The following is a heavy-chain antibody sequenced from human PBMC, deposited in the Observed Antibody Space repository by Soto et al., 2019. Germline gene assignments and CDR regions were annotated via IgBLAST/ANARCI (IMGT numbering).Heavy chain of an antibody. CDR2: IYSGGST. Sequence: EVQLVESGGGLIQPGGSLRLSCAASGFTVSSNYMSWVRQAPGKGLEWVSVIYSGGSTYYADSVKGRFTISRDNSKNTLYLQMNSLGIEDTAVYYCAKDVFGVWFGELLSFDCWGQGTLVTVSS. D-gene: IGHD3-10*01. CDR1: GFTVSSNY. CDR3: AKDVFGVWFGELLSFDC. V-gene: IGHV3-53*01. J-gene: IGHJ4*02.